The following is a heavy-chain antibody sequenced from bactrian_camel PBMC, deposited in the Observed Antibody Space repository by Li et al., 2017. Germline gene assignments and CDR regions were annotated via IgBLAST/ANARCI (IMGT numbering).Heavy chain of an antibody. V-gene: IGHV3S1*01. Sequence: HVQLVESGGGLVQPGGSLRLSCAASGYTYNRYCMGWFRLAPGKERERVAIIDTDGSTFYADSVAGRFTISRDNAKNTVYLQLNSLKTEDMAMYYCAKDQSYGLGLDYWGQGTQVTVS. CDR1: GYTYNRYC. D-gene: IGHD5*01. J-gene: IGHJ4*01. CDR3: AKDQSYGLGLDY. CDR2: IDTDGST.